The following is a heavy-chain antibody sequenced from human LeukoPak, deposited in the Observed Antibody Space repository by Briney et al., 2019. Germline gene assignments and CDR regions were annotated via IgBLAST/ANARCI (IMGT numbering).Heavy chain of an antibody. CDR3: TTDLYCSSTSCYTDY. V-gene: IGHV3-15*01. CDR2: IKSKTDGGTT. CDR1: GFTFSNAW. J-gene: IGHJ4*02. Sequence: PGGSPRLSCAASGFTFSNAWMSWVRQAPGKGLEWVGRIKSKTDGGTTDYAAPVKGRFTISRDDSKNTLYLQMNSLKTEDTAVYYCTTDLYCSSTSCYTDYWGQGTLVTVSS. D-gene: IGHD2-2*02.